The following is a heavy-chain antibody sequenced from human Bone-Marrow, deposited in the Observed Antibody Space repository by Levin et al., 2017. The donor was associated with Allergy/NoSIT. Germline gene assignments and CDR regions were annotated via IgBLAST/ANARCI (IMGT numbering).Heavy chain of an antibody. CDR1: GGSISTSY. Sequence: SQTLSLTCSVSGGSISTSYWSWIRQPPGKGLEWIGYIYYSGSTNYNPSLKSRVTISVDTSKNQFSLKLTSVTAADTAVYYCARTPTSIAARPFDYWGQGTLVTVSS. D-gene: IGHD6-6*01. CDR2: IYYSGST. V-gene: IGHV4-59*01. CDR3: ARTPTSIAARPFDY. J-gene: IGHJ4*02.